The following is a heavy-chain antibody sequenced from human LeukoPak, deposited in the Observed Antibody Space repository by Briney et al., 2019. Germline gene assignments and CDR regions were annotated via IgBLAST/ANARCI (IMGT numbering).Heavy chain of an antibody. CDR3: ARGRYYGSGSYNY. CDR1: GGSISGYY. J-gene: IGHJ4*02. Sequence: PSETLSLTCTVSGGSISGYYWSWIRQPPGKGLEWIGFIYYSGTTQYNPSLKSRVTISVDTSKNQFSLKLSSVTAADTAVYYCARGRYYGSGSYNYWGQGTLVTVSS. V-gene: IGHV4-59*12. CDR2: IYYSGTT. D-gene: IGHD3-10*01.